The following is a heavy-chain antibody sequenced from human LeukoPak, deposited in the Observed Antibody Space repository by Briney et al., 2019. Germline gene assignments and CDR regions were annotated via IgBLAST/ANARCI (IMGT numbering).Heavy chain of an antibody. Sequence: SETLSLTCAVSGGSISSSNWWSWFRQPPGKGLEWIGEIYHSGSTNYNPSLKSRVTISVDKSKNQFSLKLSSVTAADTAVYYCASDLNTGYSSGSDAFDIWGQGTMVTVSS. V-gene: IGHV4-4*02. CDR3: ASDLNTGYSSGSDAFDI. D-gene: IGHD6-19*01. J-gene: IGHJ3*02. CDR1: GGSISSSNW. CDR2: IYHSGST.